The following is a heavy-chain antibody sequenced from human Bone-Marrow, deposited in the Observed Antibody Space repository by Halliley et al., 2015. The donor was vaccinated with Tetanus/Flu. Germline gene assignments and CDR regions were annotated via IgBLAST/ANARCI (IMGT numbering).Heavy chain of an antibody. D-gene: IGHD1-26*01. V-gene: IGHV1-69*01. CDR3: ARGHVGGRAAY. Sequence: QVQLVQSGAEVKKPGSSVRVSCTASGGNFRSYVLNWVRQAPGQGLEWMGGIIPFLDTVNYAQTFQGRVTISADDSSTTAYMELSSLPSDATALSFCARGHVGGRAAYWGQGTRVTVSS. J-gene: IGHJ4*02. CDR1: GGNFRSYV. CDR2: IIPFLDTV.